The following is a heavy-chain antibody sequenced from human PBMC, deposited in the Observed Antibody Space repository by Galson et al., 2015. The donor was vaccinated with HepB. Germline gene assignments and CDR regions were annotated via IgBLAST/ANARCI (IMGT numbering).Heavy chain of an antibody. CDR2: ISAYNGNT. V-gene: IGHV1-18*01. J-gene: IGHJ4*02. Sequence: SVKVSCKASGYTFTSYGISWVRQAPGQGLEWMGWISAYNGNTNYAQKLQGRVTMTTDTSTSTAYMELRSLRSDDTAVYYCARVFYDSSGYYLYYFDYWGQGTLVTVSS. CDR1: GYTFTSYG. D-gene: IGHD3-22*01. CDR3: ARVFYDSSGYYLYYFDY.